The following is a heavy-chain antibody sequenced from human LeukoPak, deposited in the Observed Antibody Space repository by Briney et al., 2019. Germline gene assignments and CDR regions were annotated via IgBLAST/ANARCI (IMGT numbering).Heavy chain of an antibody. Sequence: GGSLRLSCAASGFTFSSYAMSWVRQAPGKGLEWVAVISYDGSNKYYADSVKGRFTISRDNSKNTLYLQMNSLRAEDTAVYYCAKPFHSVWSSLAAAGPIDYWGQGTLVTVSS. CDR3: AKPFHSVWSSLAAAGPIDY. CDR2: ISYDGSNK. V-gene: IGHV3-30*18. D-gene: IGHD6-13*01. J-gene: IGHJ4*02. CDR1: GFTFSSYA.